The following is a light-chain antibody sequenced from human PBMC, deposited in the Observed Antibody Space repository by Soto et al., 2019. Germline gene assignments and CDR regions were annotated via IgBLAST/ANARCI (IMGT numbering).Light chain of an antibody. CDR1: SSNIGIHA. Sequence: QSVLTQPPSASGTPGQRVTISCSGSSSNIGIHAVNWYQQLPGTAPKLLICCSDQRPSGVPDRFSASKSGTSASLAIGGLQSEDEADYYCAAWDDSVYGVVFGGGTKLTVL. CDR2: CSD. CDR3: AAWDDSVYGVV. V-gene: IGLV1-44*01. J-gene: IGLJ2*01.